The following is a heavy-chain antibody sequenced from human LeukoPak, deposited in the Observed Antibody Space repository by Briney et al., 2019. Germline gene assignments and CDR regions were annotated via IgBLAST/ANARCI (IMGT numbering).Heavy chain of an antibody. D-gene: IGHD3-22*01. J-gene: IGHJ4*02. CDR2: IYYSGST. CDR1: GGSISSSSYY. CDR3: ARQGYYYDSSGYTYYFDY. V-gene: IGHV4-39*01. Sequence: PSETLSLTCTVSGGSISSSSYYWGWIRQPPGKGLEWIGSIYYSGSTYYNPSLKSRVTISVDTSKNQISLKLSSVTAADTAVYYCARQGYYYDSSGYTYYFDYWGQGTLVTVSS.